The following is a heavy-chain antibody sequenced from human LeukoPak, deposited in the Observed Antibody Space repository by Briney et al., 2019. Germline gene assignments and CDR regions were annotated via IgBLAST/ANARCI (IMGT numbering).Heavy chain of an antibody. Sequence: GGSLRLPCAASGFTFSSYWMHWVRQAPGKGLVWVSRISTDGSSAIYADSVKGRFTISRDNAKNTLYLQMNSLRAEDTAVYYCARVNVCPRCHFDYWGQGTLVTVSS. CDR2: ISTDGSSA. V-gene: IGHV3-74*01. CDR3: ARVNVCPRCHFDY. D-gene: IGHD3-16*01. CDR1: GFTFSSYW. J-gene: IGHJ4*02.